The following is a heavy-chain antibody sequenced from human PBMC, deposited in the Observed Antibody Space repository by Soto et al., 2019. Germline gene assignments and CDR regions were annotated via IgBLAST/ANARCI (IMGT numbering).Heavy chain of an antibody. CDR2: IVVGSGNT. V-gene: IGHV1-58*01. Sequence: SVKVSCKASGFTFTSSAVQWVRQARGQRLEWIGWIVVGSGNTNYAQKFQERVTITRDMSTSTAYMELSSLRSEDTAVYYCAAGYYYHSSGSPPWIHDAFDTWGQGTMVTVSS. D-gene: IGHD3-22*01. J-gene: IGHJ3*02. CDR3: AAGYYYHSSGSPPWIHDAFDT. CDR1: GFTFTSSA.